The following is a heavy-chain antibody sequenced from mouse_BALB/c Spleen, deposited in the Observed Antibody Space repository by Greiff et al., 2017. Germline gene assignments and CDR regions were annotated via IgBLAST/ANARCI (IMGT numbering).Heavy chain of an antibody. V-gene: IGHV5-9-3*01. CDR3: ARQGTTGD. D-gene: IGHD1-1*01. CDR1: GFTFSSYA. CDR2: ISSGGSYT. Sequence: EVQGVESGGGLVKPGGSLKLSCAASGFTFSSYAMSWVRQTPEKRLGWVATISSGGSYTYYPDSVKGRFTISRDNAKNTLYLQMSSLRSEDTAMYYCARQGTTGDWGQGTLVTVSA. J-gene: IGHJ3*01.